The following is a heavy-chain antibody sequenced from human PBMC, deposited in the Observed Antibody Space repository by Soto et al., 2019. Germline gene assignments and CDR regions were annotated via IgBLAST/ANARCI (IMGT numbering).Heavy chain of an antibody. CDR2: IWYDGSDK. CDR3: AALGVEYFDY. Sequence: QVQLVESGGGVVQPGRSLRLSCAASGFTFSTYGMHWVRQAPGKGLEWVAIIWYDGSDKYYADSVKGRFTISRDNSKNTLYLQMNSLRAEDTAVYYCAALGVEYFDYWGQGTLVTVSS. V-gene: IGHV3-33*01. CDR1: GFTFSTYG. J-gene: IGHJ4*02.